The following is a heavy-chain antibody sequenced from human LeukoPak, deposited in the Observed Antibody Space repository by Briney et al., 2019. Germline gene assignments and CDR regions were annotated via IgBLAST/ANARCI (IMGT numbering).Heavy chain of an antibody. CDR1: GFTFNFYD. Sequence: GGSLTLSCAGSGFTFNFYDLSWVRKAQGSGLEWVSLITSSGGSSYYADSVKGRFTISRDNSKNTLYLQMNSLRAEDTAVYYCAKLDYTYGFTWGQGTLVTVSS. CDR3: AKLDYTYGFT. V-gene: IGHV3-23*01. D-gene: IGHD5-18*01. J-gene: IGHJ5*02. CDR2: ITSSGGSS.